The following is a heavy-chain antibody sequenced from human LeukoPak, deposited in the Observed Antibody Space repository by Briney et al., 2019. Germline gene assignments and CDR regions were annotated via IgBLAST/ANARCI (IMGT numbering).Heavy chain of an antibody. Sequence: PSETLSLTCAVYGGSFSGYYWSWIRQPPGKGLEWIGEINHSGSTNYNPSLKSRVTISVDTSKNQFSLKLSSVTAADTAVYYCARLYDSSGYHRDEYFQYWGQGTLVTVSS. V-gene: IGHV4-34*01. D-gene: IGHD3-22*01. CDR1: GGSFSGYY. J-gene: IGHJ1*01. CDR3: ARLYDSSGYHRDEYFQY. CDR2: INHSGST.